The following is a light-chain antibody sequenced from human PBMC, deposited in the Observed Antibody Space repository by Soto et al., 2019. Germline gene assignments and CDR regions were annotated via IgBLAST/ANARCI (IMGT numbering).Light chain of an antibody. V-gene: IGLV2-8*01. CDR2: EVS. J-gene: IGLJ3*02. Sequence: QSALTQPPSASGSPGQSVTISCTGTSSDVGGSNFVSWYQQHPGKAPKLMIYEVSKRPSGVPDRFSGSKSGITASLTVSGLQAEDDADYYCSSDAGRSYAGSITVVFGGGTKLTVL. CDR1: SSDVGGSNF. CDR3: SSDAGRSYAGSITVV.